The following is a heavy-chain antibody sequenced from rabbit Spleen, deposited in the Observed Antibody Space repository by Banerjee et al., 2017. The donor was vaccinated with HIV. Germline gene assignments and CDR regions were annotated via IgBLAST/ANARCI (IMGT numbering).Heavy chain of an antibody. CDR3: ARDLASITNF. J-gene: IGHJ6*01. CDR2: IWTVSGST. D-gene: IGHD1-1*01. CDR1: GFSFNNNYY. Sequence: QSLEESGGDLVKPGASLTLTCTASGFSFNNNYYMCWVRQAPGKGLEWIACIWTVSGSTYYASWAKGRFTITKTSSTTVTLQMHSLTAADTATYFCARDLASITNFWGPGTLVTVS. V-gene: IGHV1S40*01.